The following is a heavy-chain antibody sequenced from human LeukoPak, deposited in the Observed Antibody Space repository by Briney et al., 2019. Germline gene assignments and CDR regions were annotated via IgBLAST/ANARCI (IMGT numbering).Heavy chain of an antibody. V-gene: IGHV4-59*01. J-gene: IGHJ6*03. CDR2: IYYSGST. CDR3: ARGDSSSSYYYYCYMDV. CDR1: GGSISSYY. D-gene: IGHD6-6*01. Sequence: PSETLSLTCTVSGGSISSYYWSWIRQPPGKGLEWIGYIYYSGSTNYNPSLKSRVTISVDTSKNQFSLKLSSVTAADTAVYYCARGDSSSSYYYYCYMDVWGKGTTVTVSS.